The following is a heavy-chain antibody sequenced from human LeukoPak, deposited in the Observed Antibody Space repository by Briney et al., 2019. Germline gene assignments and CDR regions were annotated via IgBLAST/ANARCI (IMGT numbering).Heavy chain of an antibody. CDR3: ARHLTPQWYSSGWGWFDP. CDR1: GGSISSSSYY. V-gene: IGHV4-39*01. CDR2: IYYSGST. D-gene: IGHD6-19*01. J-gene: IGHJ5*02. Sequence: PSETLSLTCTVSGGSISSSSYYWGWIRQPPGKGLEWIGSIYYSGSTYYNPSLKSRVTISVDTSKNQFSLKLSSVTAADTAVYYCARHLTPQWYSSGWGWFDPWGQGTLVTVSS.